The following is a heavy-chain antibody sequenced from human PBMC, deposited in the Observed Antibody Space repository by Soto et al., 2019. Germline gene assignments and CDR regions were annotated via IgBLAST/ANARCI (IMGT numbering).Heavy chain of an antibody. CDR1: GFTFSSYS. V-gene: IGHV3-48*01. Sequence: EVQLVESGGGLVQPGGSLRLSCAVSGFTFSSYSMNWVRQAPGKGLEWVSYISSGSGTTYYADSVKGRFSISRDNANNSLYLQMNSLRGEDTAGYYCAKIGTYLRMDVWGQGTTVTVSS. D-gene: IGHD3-10*01. J-gene: IGHJ6*02. CDR3: AKIGTYLRMDV. CDR2: ISSGSGTT.